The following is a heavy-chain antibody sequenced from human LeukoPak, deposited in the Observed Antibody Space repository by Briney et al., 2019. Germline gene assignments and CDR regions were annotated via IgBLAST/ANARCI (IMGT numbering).Heavy chain of an antibody. CDR1: GFTVSSNY. CDR2: IYSGGST. Sequence: GGSLRLSCAASGFTVSSNYMSWVRQAPGKGLEWVSVIYSGGSTYYADSVKGRFTISRDNSKNTLYLQMNSLRAEDTAVYYCATTAIYSYGYFAYWGQGTLVTVSS. CDR3: ATTAIYSYGYFAY. V-gene: IGHV3-53*01. J-gene: IGHJ4*02. D-gene: IGHD5-18*01.